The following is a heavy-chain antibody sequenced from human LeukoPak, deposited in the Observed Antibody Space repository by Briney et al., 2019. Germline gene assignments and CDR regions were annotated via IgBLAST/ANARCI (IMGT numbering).Heavy chain of an antibody. CDR3: ARGRSLNYVWGSPRFWHYFDY. D-gene: IGHD3-16*01. V-gene: IGHV4-4*07. CDR2: MYTSGNT. CDR1: GGSISTYY. J-gene: IGHJ4*02. Sequence: SETLSLTCTVSGGSISTYYWSWTRQPAGKGLEWIGRMYTSGNTNYNPSLKSRVTMSVNTSKKQFSLKLSSVTAADTAVYYCARGRSLNYVWGSPRFWHYFDYWGQGTLVTVSS.